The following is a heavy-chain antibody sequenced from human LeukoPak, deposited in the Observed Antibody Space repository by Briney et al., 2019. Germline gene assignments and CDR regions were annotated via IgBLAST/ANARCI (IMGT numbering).Heavy chain of an antibody. J-gene: IGHJ4*02. D-gene: IGHD2-15*01. CDR2: IYYSGST. V-gene: IGHV4-31*11. CDR1: GGSISRGGYS. Sequence: SEGLSVTCVVCGGSISRGGYSGSWIRQPPEKGREWVGYIYYSGSTYYTPSLKSRVTISVDTSKNQFSLKLSSVTAADTAVYYCARDLGDDAGGSPYFDYWCQGPLVTVSS. CDR3: ARDLGDDAGGSPYFDY.